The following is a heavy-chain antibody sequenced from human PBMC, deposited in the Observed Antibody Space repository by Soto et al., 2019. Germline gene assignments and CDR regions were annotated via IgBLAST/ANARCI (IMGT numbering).Heavy chain of an antibody. D-gene: IGHD3-3*01. J-gene: IGHJ4*02. V-gene: IGHV3-7*05. CDR2: IKQDGSEK. CDR3: ARVEDYDFWSGYFFDY. Sequence: EVQLVESGGGLVQPGGSLRLSCAASGFTFSSYWMSWVRQAPGKGLEWVANIKQDGSEKYYVDSVKGRFTISRDNAKNSLYLQMNSLRAEDTAVYYCARVEDYDFWSGYFFDYWGQGTLVTVSS. CDR1: GFTFSSYW.